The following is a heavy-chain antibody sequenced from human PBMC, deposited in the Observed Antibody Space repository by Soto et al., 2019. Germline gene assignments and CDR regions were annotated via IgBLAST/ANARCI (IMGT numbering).Heavy chain of an antibody. CDR2: IFRDGNT. Sequence: EVQLVESGGDLIQAGGFLRLSCEASEFTVSSNYMTWVRQAPGKGLECVSAIFRDGNTYYADSVKGRFTISRDNSKNTVCLQMDSLRAEDTAVYYCATSLFWPGYFDLWGRGTLVTVSS. CDR3: ATSLFWPGYFDL. CDR1: EFTVSSNY. V-gene: IGHV3-53*01. J-gene: IGHJ2*01. D-gene: IGHD2-21*01.